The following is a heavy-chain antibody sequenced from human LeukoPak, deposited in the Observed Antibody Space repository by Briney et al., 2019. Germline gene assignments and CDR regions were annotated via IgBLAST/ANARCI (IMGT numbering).Heavy chain of an antibody. CDR1: GLSFSSHA. J-gene: IGHJ6*02. D-gene: IGHD3-3*01. CDR2: IRYNGAST. Sequence: GSLRLSCAASGLSFSSHAMSWVRQAPGKGLEWVAGIRYNGASTFYADSVNGRFTISRDNTKSTLYLQMNSLRPEDTATCYCARRGDVWSDSYAFAMEVWGQGTTVTVSS. CDR3: ARRGDVWSDSYAFAMEV. V-gene: IGHV3-23*01.